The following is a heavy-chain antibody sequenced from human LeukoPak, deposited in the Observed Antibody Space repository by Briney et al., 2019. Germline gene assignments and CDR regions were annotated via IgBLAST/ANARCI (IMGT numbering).Heavy chain of an antibody. CDR1: GYTFTSYY. V-gene: IGHV1-46*01. Sequence: ASVKVSCKASGYTFTSYYMHWVRQAPGQGLEWMGIINPSGGSTSYARKFQGRVTMTRDTSTSTVYMELSSLRSEDTAVYYCAREGYSSRYYYGMDVWGQGTTVTVSS. CDR3: AREGYSSRYYYGMDV. CDR2: INPSGGST. D-gene: IGHD6-13*01. J-gene: IGHJ6*02.